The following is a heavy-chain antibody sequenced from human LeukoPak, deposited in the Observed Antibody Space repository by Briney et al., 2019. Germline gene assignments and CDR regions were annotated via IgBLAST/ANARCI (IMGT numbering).Heavy chain of an antibody. Sequence: ASVKVSCKASGYTFTSYDINWVRQATGQGLEWMGWMNPNSGNTGYAQKFQGRVTITRNTSISTAYMELSSLRSEDTAVYYCARGHGMYQLLYRAFDIWGRGTMVTVSS. CDR1: GYTFTSYD. CDR3: ARGHGMYQLLYRAFDI. J-gene: IGHJ3*02. D-gene: IGHD2-2*02. V-gene: IGHV1-8*03. CDR2: MNPNSGNT.